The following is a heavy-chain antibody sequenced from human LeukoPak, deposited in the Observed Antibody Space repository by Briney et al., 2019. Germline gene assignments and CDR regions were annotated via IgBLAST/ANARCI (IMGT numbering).Heavy chain of an antibody. CDR2: LSGSGGST. CDR3: AKNAAGIVLMIYAPLDS. D-gene: IGHD2-8*01. Sequence: QSGGSLRLSCAASGFTFGMYAMSWVRQAPGKGLEWVSTLSGSGGSTYYADSVKGRFTISGDESKNTLSLQMNSLRPEDTAVYYCAKNAAGIVLMIYAPLDSWGQGTLVTVSS. CDR1: GFTFGMYA. V-gene: IGHV3-23*01. J-gene: IGHJ4*02.